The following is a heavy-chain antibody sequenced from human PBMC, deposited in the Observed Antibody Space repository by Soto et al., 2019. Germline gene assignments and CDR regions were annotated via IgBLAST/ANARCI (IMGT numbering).Heavy chain of an antibody. CDR1: GFTFNTHW. V-gene: IGHV3-74*01. D-gene: IGHD1-26*01. Sequence: GGSLRLSCTSSGFTFNTHWMHWVRQAPGKGLVWVSRIYFDGITTNYADSVKGRLTVSRDNAKNTVYLHVNTLRDEDTAVYYCARGGAMGVDYWGQGTLVTVSS. J-gene: IGHJ4*02. CDR3: ARGGAMGVDY. CDR2: IYFDGITT.